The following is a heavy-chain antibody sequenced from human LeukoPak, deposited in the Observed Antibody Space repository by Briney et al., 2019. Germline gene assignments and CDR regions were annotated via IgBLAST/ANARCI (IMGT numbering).Heavy chain of an antibody. CDR1: GLTFSSHW. CDR2: ITNDGSST. D-gene: IGHD7-27*01. CDR3: AKGLDLGAFDI. J-gene: IGHJ3*02. Sequence: GGSLRLSCATSGLTFSSHWMHWVRQAPGKGLVWVSRITNDGSSTTYADSVKGRFTISRDNSKNTLYLQMNSLRAEDTAVYYCAKGLDLGAFDIWGQGTMVTVSS. V-gene: IGHV3-74*01.